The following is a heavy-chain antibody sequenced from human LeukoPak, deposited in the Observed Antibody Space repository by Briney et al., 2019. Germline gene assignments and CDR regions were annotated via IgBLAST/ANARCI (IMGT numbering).Heavy chain of an antibody. V-gene: IGHV1-2*06. D-gene: IGHD3-22*01. CDR1: GCTFTGYY. CDR3: ARSLTYYYDSSGYYPPRY. J-gene: IGHJ4*02. CDR2: INPNSGGT. Sequence: SSVKVSCKASGCTFTGYYMYWVQQAPGQGLEWIGRINPNSGGTNYAQKFQGRVTMTRDTSISTAYMELSRLRSDDTAVYYCARSLTYYYDSSGYYPPRYWGQGTLVTVSS.